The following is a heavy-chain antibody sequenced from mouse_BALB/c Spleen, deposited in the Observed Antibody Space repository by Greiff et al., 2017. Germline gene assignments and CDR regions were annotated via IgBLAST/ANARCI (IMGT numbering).Heavy chain of an antibody. CDR2: INPYNGAT. Sequence: VQLQQSGPELVKPGASVKISCTASGYSFTGYYMHWVKQSHVKSLEWIGRINPYNGATSYNQNFKDKASLTIDKSSSTAYMELHSLTSEDSAVYYCAREGDCDGLAYWGQGTLVTVSA. J-gene: IGHJ3*01. V-gene: IGHV1-31*01. CDR1: GYSFTGYY. CDR3: AREGDCDGLAY.